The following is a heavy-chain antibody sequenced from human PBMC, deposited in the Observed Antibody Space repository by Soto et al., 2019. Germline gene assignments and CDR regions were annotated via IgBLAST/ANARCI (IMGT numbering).Heavy chain of an antibody. CDR1: GFSVNNAW. J-gene: IGHJ3*02. CDR3: TTATWIQLWLDAFGI. CDR2: IKKKSDGGTT. D-gene: IGHD5-18*01. Sequence: PGGSLRLSCAGSGFSVNNAWMTWVRQAPGQGLECVGRIKKKSDGGTTDYAAPVKGRFTISRDDSKNTLYLEMNSLKTEDTAVYYCTTATWIQLWLDAFGIWGQGTMVTVSS. V-gene: IGHV3-15*01.